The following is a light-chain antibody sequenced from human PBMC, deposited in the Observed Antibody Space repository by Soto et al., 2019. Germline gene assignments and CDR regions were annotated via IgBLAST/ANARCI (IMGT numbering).Light chain of an antibody. CDR1: QSLSSSY. CDR3: QQYGNSRT. Sequence: IASTKSRWNLRLSTGESATLSCRASQSLSSSYLAWYQQKPGQAPRLLIYGASSRATGIPDRFSGSGSGTDFTLTISRLEPEDFAVYYCQQYGNSRTFGQGTKVDIK. J-gene: IGKJ1*01. V-gene: IGKV3-20*01. CDR2: GAS.